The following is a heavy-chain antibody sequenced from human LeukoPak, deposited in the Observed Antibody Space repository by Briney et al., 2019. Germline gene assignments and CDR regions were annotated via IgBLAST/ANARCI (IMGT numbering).Heavy chain of an antibody. CDR3: ARGTAAPGFGF. Sequence: SQTLSLTCAISGDSVSNNSAAWNWHRQSPSRGLEWLGRTYYRSKWYSNYALSVKSRVTINADTSKNQISLQLNSVTPEDTAVYYCARGTAAPGFGFWGQGTLVTVSS. J-gene: IGHJ4*02. V-gene: IGHV6-1*01. CDR1: GDSVSNNSAA. CDR2: TYYRSKWYS. D-gene: IGHD6-13*01.